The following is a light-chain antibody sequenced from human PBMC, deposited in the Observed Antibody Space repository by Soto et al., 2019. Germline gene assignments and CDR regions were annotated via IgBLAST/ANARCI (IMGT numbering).Light chain of an antibody. J-gene: IGKJ4*01. CDR3: QQYNNLPRT. V-gene: IGKV3-15*01. Sequence: ETMMTQSPATLSVSPGEGATLSCRASQSVSSNLVWYQHKPGQAPRLLIYGASTRATDIPARFSGSGSGTEFTLTISSLQSEDYAVYYCQQYNNLPRTFGGGTKV. CDR2: GAS. CDR1: QSVSSN.